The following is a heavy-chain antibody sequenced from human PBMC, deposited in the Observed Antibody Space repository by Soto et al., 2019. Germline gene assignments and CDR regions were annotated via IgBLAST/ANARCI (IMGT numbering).Heavy chain of an antibody. D-gene: IGHD6-19*01. CDR3: AKDRYSSGETPDY. CDR1: GFTFSSYA. V-gene: IGHV3-23*01. CDR2: ISGSGGST. J-gene: IGHJ4*02. Sequence: PGGSLRLSCAASGFTFSSYAMSWVRQAPGKGLEWVSAISGSGGSTYYADSVKGRFTISRDNSKNTLYLQMNSLRAEDTAVYYYAKDRYSSGETPDYWGQGTLVTVSS.